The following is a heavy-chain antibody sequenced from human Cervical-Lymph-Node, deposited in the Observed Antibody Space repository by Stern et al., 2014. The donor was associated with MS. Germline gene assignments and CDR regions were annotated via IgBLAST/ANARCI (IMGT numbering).Heavy chain of an antibody. J-gene: IGHJ5*02. D-gene: IGHD6-13*01. Sequence: QLQLQESGPGLVKPSETLSLTCSVSGDSINNYFWTWIRQPAGKGLEWIGRIYSSGSTTYNPSLKSRVSLSVDTSKSQFSLKLGSVTAADTAVYYCARAVGAAAGRSAWFDPWGQGTLVTVSS. CDR2: IYSSGST. CDR3: ARAVGAAAGRSAWFDP. CDR1: GDSINNYF. V-gene: IGHV4-4*07.